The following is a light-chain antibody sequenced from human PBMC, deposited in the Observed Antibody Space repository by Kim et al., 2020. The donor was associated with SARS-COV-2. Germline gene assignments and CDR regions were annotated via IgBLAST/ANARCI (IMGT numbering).Light chain of an antibody. V-gene: IGLV2-11*01. Sequence: QSALTQPRSVSGSPGQSVTISCTGTSSDVGAYNHVSWYQQHPGKAPKLMIYDVVRRPSGVPDRFSGSKSGNTASLTISGLQAEDEADYSCCSYAGSFAFVFGGGTQLTVL. J-gene: IGLJ3*02. CDR1: SSDVGAYNH. CDR2: DVV. CDR3: CSYAGSFAFV.